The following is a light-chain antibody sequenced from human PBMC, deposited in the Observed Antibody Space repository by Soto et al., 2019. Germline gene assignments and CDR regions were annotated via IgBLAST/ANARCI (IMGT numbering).Light chain of an antibody. CDR1: SSDVGSYNR. CDR3: SLYTSSSIVV. V-gene: IGLV2-18*01. CDR2: EVS. Sequence: QSALTQPPSVSGSPGQSVTIYCTGTSSDVGSYNRVSWYQQPPGTAPKLMIYEVSNRPSGVPDRFSGSKSGNTASLTISGLQAEDEADYYCSLYTSSSIVVFGGGTKLTVL. J-gene: IGLJ2*01.